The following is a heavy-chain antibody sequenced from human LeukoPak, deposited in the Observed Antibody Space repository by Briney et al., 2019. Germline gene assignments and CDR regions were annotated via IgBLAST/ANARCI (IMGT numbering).Heavy chain of an antibody. CDR1: GFTFSNYW. CDR2: INSDGSSA. CDR3: ARGEEQLVQGLVDY. V-gene: IGHV3-74*01. Sequence: GGSLRLSCAASGFTFSNYWMHWVRQAPGKGLVYVSRINSDGSSANYADSVKGRFTISRDNSKNTLYLQMNSLRAEDTAVYYCARGEEQLVQGLVDYWGQGTLVTVSS. D-gene: IGHD6-13*01. J-gene: IGHJ4*02.